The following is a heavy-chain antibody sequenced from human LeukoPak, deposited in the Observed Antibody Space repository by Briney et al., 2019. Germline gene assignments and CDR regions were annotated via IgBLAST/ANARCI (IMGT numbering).Heavy chain of an antibody. V-gene: IGHV3-11*01. Sequence: GGSLRLSCAASGFTFSDYYMSWIRQAPGKGLEWVSYISSSGSTIYYADSVKGRFTTSRDNAKNSLYLQMNSLRAEDTAVYYCARGFTMIVVSYYYGMDVWGQGTTVTVSS. J-gene: IGHJ6*02. CDR2: ISSSGSTI. CDR1: GFTFSDYY. D-gene: IGHD3-22*01. CDR3: ARGFTMIVVSYYYGMDV.